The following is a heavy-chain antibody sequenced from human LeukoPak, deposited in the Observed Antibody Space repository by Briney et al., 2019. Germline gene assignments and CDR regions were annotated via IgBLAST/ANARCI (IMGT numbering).Heavy chain of an antibody. Sequence: QTGGSLGLSCAASGFTFSSYAMHWVRQAPGKGLEWAAVVSYDGSNKYYADSVKGRFTISRDNSKNTLYLQMNSLRAEDAAVYYCATIGDRRSGELYRIDYWGQGTLDTVSS. D-gene: IGHD1-26*01. V-gene: IGHV3-30-3*01. CDR2: VSYDGSNK. J-gene: IGHJ4*02. CDR3: ATIGDRRSGELYRIDY. CDR1: GFTFSSYA.